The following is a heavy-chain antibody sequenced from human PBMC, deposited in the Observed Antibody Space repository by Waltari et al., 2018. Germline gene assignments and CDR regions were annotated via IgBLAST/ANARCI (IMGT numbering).Heavy chain of an antibody. V-gene: IGHV1-2*02. Sequence: QVHLVQSGAEVKKPGASVKVSCRASGHTFVAFSLHWVRLVPGQGLWWMGRIDPNIGDTTYPQKFQGRITMTRDTSISTAFMELSGLRSDDTAIYYCVKVAKGSHTYYSFDNWGQGTLVTVSS. CDR1: GHTFVAFS. J-gene: IGHJ4*02. D-gene: IGHD3-22*01. CDR2: IDPNIGDT. CDR3: VKVAKGSHTYYSFDN.